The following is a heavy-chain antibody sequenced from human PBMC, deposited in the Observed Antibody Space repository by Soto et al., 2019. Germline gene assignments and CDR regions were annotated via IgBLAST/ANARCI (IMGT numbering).Heavy chain of an antibody. Sequence: GGSLRLSTEPSGLTFSAYWIYWVRQAPGKGLVWVSRTNTDGTATTYADSVEGRFTISGDNAKNMLYLQMNSLRAEDTAVYYCTRGHYYGMDVWGQGTTVTVSS. CDR2: TNTDGTAT. CDR1: GLTFSAYW. V-gene: IGHV3-74*03. J-gene: IGHJ6*02. CDR3: TRGHYYGMDV.